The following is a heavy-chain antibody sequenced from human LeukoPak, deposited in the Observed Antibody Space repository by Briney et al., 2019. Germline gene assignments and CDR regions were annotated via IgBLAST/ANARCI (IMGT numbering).Heavy chain of an antibody. CDR1: GFTFSSYW. J-gene: IGHJ1*01. V-gene: IGHV3-74*01. CDR2: INSDGRTT. D-gene: IGHD2-15*01. CDR3: AREDCSGGSCYFHH. Sequence: GGSLRLSSAASGFTFSSYWMHWVRQAPGKGLVWVSRINSDGRTTTYADSVKGRFTISRDNAKNTLYLQMNSLRAEDTAVYYCAREDCSGGSCYFHHWGQGTLVTVSS.